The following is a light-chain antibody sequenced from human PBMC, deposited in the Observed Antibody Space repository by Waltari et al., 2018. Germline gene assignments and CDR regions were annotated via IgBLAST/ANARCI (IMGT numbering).Light chain of an antibody. CDR3: QAWDRKAVV. CDR1: KLGDIY. CDR2: QDN. V-gene: IGLV3-1*01. J-gene: IGLJ2*01. Sequence: SFELTQPPSLSVSPGQTATIPCSGDKLGDIYISWYQQRPGQSPVLVIYQDNKRPSGIPERFSGSNSGNTATLTISGTQPMDEADYFCQAWDRKAVVFGGGTKVTVL.